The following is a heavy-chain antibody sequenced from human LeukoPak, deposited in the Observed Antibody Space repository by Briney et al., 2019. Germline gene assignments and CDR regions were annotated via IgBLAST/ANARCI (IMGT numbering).Heavy chain of an antibody. V-gene: IGHV1-2*02. Sequence: ASVKVSCKASGYTFTGYYLHWVRQAPGQGLEWMGWINASSGGTNFAQKFQGRVTMTRDTSISTAYMELSSLRSDDTAVYYCARGDSGSYFFFWGQGTLVTVSS. CDR1: GYTFTGYY. CDR2: INASSGGT. CDR3: ARGDSGSYFFF. D-gene: IGHD1-26*01. J-gene: IGHJ4*02.